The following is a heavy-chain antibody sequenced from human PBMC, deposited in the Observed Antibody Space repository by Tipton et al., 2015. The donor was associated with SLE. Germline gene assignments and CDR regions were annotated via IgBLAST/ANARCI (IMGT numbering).Heavy chain of an antibody. CDR1: GGSISSHY. CDR2: IYYSGST. Sequence: TLSLTCTVSGGSISSHYWSWIRQPPGKGLEWIGYIYYSGSTNYNPSLKSRVTISVDTSKNQFSLKLSSVTAADTAVYYCARGLAVAGAYVDYWGQGTLVTVSS. J-gene: IGHJ4*02. V-gene: IGHV4-59*11. CDR3: ARGLAVAGAYVDY. D-gene: IGHD6-19*01.